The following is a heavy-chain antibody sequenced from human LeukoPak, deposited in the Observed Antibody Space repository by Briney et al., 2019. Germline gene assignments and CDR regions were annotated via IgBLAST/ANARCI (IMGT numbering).Heavy chain of an antibody. Sequence: SETLSLTCTVSGGSISSHYWSWIRQPPGKGLEWIGYIHYSGSTNYNPSLKSRVTISVDTSKNQFSLKLSSVTAADTAVYYCARGGYCGGDCYPTLDYWGQGTLVTVSS. J-gene: IGHJ4*02. D-gene: IGHD2-21*02. CDR2: IHYSGST. CDR3: ARGGYCGGDCYPTLDY. CDR1: GGSISSHY. V-gene: IGHV4-59*11.